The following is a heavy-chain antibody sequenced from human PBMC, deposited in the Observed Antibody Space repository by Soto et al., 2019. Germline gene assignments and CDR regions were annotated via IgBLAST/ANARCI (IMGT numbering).Heavy chain of an antibody. Sequence: PGGSLRLSCAASGFTFSSDWMRWVRQAPGKGLVWVSRINTDGSGTTYAASVKGRFTISRDNSRNTLYLQMSSLRAEDTAVYYCAKRKYCPSTTCFDYWGQGTLVTVSS. CDR1: GFTFSSDW. CDR3: AKRKYCPSTTCFDY. V-gene: IGHV3-74*01. J-gene: IGHJ4*01. CDR2: INTDGSGT. D-gene: IGHD2-2*01.